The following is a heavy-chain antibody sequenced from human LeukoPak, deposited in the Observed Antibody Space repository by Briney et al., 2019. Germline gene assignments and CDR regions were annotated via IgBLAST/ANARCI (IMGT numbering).Heavy chain of an antibody. D-gene: IGHD3-9*01. CDR2: ISSSSINI. CDR3: ARVRVVGADLRYPYGMDV. Sequence: GGSLRLSCAASGFTFSTYTMNWVRQAPGKGLEWVSSISSSSINIHYGDSVKGRFTTSRDNAKNSVYLQMNSLRAEDTAVYYCARVRVVGADLRYPYGMDVWGQGTTVTVSS. V-gene: IGHV3-21*01. CDR1: GFTFSTYT. J-gene: IGHJ6*02.